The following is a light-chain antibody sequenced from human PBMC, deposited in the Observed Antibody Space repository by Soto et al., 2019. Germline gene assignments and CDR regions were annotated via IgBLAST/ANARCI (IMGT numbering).Light chain of an antibody. Sequence: VMTQSRATLSVFAAERILLXKRAGQGFTTNFAWYQQKSAQSPRLLIYAVTIRATGVPARFSATGSETDSTLTISGLQSEDSAVYFCQQYNNWPFSFGQGTRLEIK. V-gene: IGKV3D-15*01. CDR1: QGFTTN. J-gene: IGKJ5*01. CDR3: QQYNNWPFS. CDR2: AVT.